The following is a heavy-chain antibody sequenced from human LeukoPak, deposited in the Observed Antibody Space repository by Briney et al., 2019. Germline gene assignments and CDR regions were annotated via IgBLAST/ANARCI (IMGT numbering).Heavy chain of an antibody. D-gene: IGHD3-22*01. CDR3: ARGDYDTSGYKFDY. J-gene: IGHJ4*02. CDR2: IIPNSGGT. CDR1: GSPFTGYY. Sequence: GESLKISCKASGSPFTGYYMHWVRQAPGQGLEWRGRIIPNSGGTNSGQKFQGRLTMTRDTSISTAYMELSRLSSDDTAVYYCARGDYDTSGYKFDYWGQGTLVTVSS. V-gene: IGHV1-2*06.